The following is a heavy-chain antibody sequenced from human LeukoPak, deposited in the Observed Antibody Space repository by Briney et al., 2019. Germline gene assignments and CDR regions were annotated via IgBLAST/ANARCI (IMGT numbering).Heavy chain of an antibody. Sequence: SETLSLTCTVSGGSISSYSWSWIRQRPGKGLQWIGFISYSGTTNYNPSLMSRVTISLDTSKNQFSLKLSSVTAADTAVYYCARGGGYIPFDCWGQGTLVTVSS. CDR1: GGSISSYS. D-gene: IGHD5-12*01. CDR3: ARGGGYIPFDC. J-gene: IGHJ4*02. CDR2: ISYSGTT. V-gene: IGHV4-59*01.